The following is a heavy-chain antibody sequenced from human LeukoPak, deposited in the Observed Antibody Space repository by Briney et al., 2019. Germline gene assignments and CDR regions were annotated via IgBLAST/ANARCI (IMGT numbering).Heavy chain of an antibody. CDR3: ARGKSWLLLPNNWFDP. J-gene: IGHJ5*02. V-gene: IGHV3-30-3*01. CDR2: ISYDGSNK. D-gene: IGHD3-22*01. CDR1: GFTFSSYA. Sequence: GGSLRLSCAASGFTFSSYAMHWVRQAPGKGLEWVAVISYDGSNKYYADSVKGRFTISRDNSKNTLYLQMNSLRAEDTAVYYCARGKSWLLLPNNWFDPWGQGTLVTVSS.